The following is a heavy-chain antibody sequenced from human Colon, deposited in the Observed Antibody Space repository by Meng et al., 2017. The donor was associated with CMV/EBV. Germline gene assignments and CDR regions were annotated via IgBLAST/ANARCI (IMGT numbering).Heavy chain of an antibody. Sequence: GGSLKISCSASGFTFNSYSMNWVRQTPGKGLEWVSSISSDSSYIFYADSVRGRFTISRDNAKNSLYLQMSSLGAGDTAVYYCARYLRAASTSCLDYWGQGTLVTVSS. J-gene: IGHJ4*02. V-gene: IGHV3-21*01. CDR1: GFTFNSYS. CDR3: ARYLRAASTSCLDY. D-gene: IGHD2-2*01. CDR2: ISSDSSYI.